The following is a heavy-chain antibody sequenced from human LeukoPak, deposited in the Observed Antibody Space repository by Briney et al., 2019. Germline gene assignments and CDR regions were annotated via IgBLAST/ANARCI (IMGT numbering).Heavy chain of an antibody. CDR2: INAGNGNT. J-gene: IGHJ6*02. V-gene: IGHV1-3*01. CDR3: ARDDYGDYGWGPPTRYYGMDV. Sequence: ASVKVSCKASGYTFTSYAMHWVRQAPGQRLEWMGWINAGNGNTKYSQKFQGRVTITRDTSASTAYMELSSLRSEDTAVYYCARDDYGDYGWGPPTRYYGMDVWAKGPRSPSP. CDR1: GYTFTSYA. D-gene: IGHD4-17*01.